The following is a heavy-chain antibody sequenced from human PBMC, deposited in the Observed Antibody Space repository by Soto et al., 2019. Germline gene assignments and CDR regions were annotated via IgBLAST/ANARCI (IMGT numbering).Heavy chain of an antibody. V-gene: IGHV1-69*06. CDR2: IIPMFGTA. Sequence: QVQLVQSGAEVKKPGSSVKVSCKASGDTFSSYAINWVRQAPGQGLEWMGGIIPMFGTAKYAQKFKGRVTITAGKSTSTVYMELGRLRSEDTAVYYCARVGPAHYYDSSGYYSPLDYWGKGTLVTVSS. CDR3: ARVGPAHYYDSSGYYSPLDY. CDR1: GDTFSSYA. J-gene: IGHJ4*02. D-gene: IGHD3-22*01.